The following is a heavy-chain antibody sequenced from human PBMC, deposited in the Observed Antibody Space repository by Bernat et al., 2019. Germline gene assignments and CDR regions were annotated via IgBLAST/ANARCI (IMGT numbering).Heavy chain of an antibody. Sequence: EVQLVESGGGLVQPGGSLRLSCAASGFTFSSYEMNWVRQAPGKGLEWVSYISSSGSTIYYADSVKGRFTISRDNAKNSLYLQMNSLRAEDTAVYYCARNDLRDSSSWYYLDYWGQGTLVTVSS. CDR1: GFTFSSYE. V-gene: IGHV3-48*03. J-gene: IGHJ4*02. CDR3: ARNDLRDSSSWYYLDY. D-gene: IGHD6-13*01. CDR2: ISSSGSTI.